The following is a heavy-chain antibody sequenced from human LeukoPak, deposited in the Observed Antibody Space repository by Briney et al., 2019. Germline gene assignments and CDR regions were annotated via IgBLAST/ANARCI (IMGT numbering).Heavy chain of an antibody. D-gene: IGHD3-10*01. V-gene: IGHV4-30-2*01. CDR3: ARELWFANAPGSWLDP. CDR1: GDSISSGAYS. J-gene: IGHJ5*02. Sequence: SETLSLTCVVSGDSISSGAYSWSWIRQPPGKGLEWIGYILHTGSTFYNPSLKSRLTISVDNSKNQFSLRLSSVTAADTAVYYCARELWFANAPGSWLDPWGQGTLVTVSS. CDR2: ILHTGST.